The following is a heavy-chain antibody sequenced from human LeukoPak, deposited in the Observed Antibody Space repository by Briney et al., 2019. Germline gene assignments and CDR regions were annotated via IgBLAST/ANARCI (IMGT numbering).Heavy chain of an antibody. CDR1: GFTVSSNY. CDR3: GRVSHGMDV. Sequence: GGSLRLSCAASGFTVSSNYMTWVRQAPGKGLEWVSVIYTDGGTYYADSVKGRFTISRDSSKNTLYLQMKNVRAEDTAVYYCGRVSHGMDVWGQGTTVTVSS. J-gene: IGHJ6*02. V-gene: IGHV3-53*01. CDR2: IYTDGGT.